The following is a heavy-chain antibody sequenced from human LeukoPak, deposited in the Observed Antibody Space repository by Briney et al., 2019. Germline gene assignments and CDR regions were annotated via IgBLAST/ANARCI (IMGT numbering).Heavy chain of an antibody. Sequence: GGFLRLSCAASGLTFSSYAMSWVRQAPGKGLEWVSTIHSGRANTYYADSVKGRFTISRDDSKNTLYLQMNSLRAEDTAVYYCATHTIPQSYYFDYWGRGTLVTVSS. CDR1: GLTFSSYA. V-gene: IGHV3-23*01. D-gene: IGHD2-2*01. J-gene: IGHJ4*02. CDR3: ATHTIPQSYYFDY. CDR2: IHSGRANT.